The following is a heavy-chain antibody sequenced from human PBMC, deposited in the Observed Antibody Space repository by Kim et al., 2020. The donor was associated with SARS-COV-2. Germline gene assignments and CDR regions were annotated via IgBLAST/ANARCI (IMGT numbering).Heavy chain of an antibody. V-gene: IGHV4-34*01. CDR2: T. J-gene: IGHJ4*02. D-gene: IGHD2-8*01. CDR3: ARANRMGFDY. Sequence: TNYTPSLKSRVTISVDTSKNQFSLKLSSVTAADTAVYYCARANRMGFDYWGQGTLVTVSS.